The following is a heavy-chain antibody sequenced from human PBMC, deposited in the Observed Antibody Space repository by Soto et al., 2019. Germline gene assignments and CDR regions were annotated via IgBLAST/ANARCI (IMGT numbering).Heavy chain of an antibody. V-gene: IGHV4-59*01. Sequence: PSETLSLTCTVSGGSISSYYWSWIRQPPGKGLEWIGYIYYSGSTNYNPSLKSRVTISVDTSKNQFSLKLSSVTAADTAVYYCARQHTGYSSSWYQPFDPWGQGTLVTVSS. J-gene: IGHJ5*02. CDR1: GGSISSYY. D-gene: IGHD6-13*01. CDR2: IYYSGST. CDR3: ARQHTGYSSSWYQPFDP.